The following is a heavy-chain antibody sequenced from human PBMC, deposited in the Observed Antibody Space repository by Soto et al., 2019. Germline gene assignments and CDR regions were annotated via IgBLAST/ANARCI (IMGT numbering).Heavy chain of an antibody. CDR3: AKVMSGGYYQMGTFDI. V-gene: IGHV3-23*01. D-gene: IGHD3-22*01. CDR2: ISGSGGST. CDR1: GFTVSTNY. Sequence: GGSLRLSCAASGFTVSTNYMSWVRQAPGKGLEWVSAISGSGGSTYYADSVKGRFTISRDNSKNTLYLQMNSLRAEDTAVYYCAKVMSGGYYQMGTFDIWGQGTMVTVSS. J-gene: IGHJ3*02.